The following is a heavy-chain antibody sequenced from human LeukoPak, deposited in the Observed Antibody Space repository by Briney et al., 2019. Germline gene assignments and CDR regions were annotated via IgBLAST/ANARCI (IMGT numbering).Heavy chain of an antibody. CDR1: GFTFSSYT. CDR2: ISGSGGST. V-gene: IGHV3-23*01. D-gene: IGHD2-15*01. J-gene: IGHJ4*02. Sequence: PGGSLRLSCAASGFTFSSYTMSWVRQAPGKGLEWVSAISGSGGSTYYADSVKGRFTISRDNSKNTLYLQMNSLRAEDTAVYYCAKDYCSGGSCYPTYFDYWGQGTLVTVSS. CDR3: AKDYCSGGSCYPTYFDY.